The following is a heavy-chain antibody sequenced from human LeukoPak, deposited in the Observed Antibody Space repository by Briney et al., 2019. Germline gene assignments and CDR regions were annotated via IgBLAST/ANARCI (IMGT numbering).Heavy chain of an antibody. CDR1: GYTFTNYG. CDR3: ARMMTPRLYYDSSGYYYGAFGI. CDR2: ISAYNGHT. D-gene: IGHD3-22*01. J-gene: IGHJ3*02. Sequence: ASVKVSCKASGYTFTNYGVTWVRQAPGQGLEWMGWISAYNGHTNYAQNLQGRVTMTTDTSTSTAYMELRSLRSDDTAVYYCARMMTPRLYYDSSGYYYGAFGIWGQGTGVTVSS. V-gene: IGHV1-18*01.